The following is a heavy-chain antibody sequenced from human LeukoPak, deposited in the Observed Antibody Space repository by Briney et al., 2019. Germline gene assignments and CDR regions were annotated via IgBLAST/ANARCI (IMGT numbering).Heavy chain of an antibody. J-gene: IGHJ3*02. CDR2: IYYSGST. D-gene: IGHD2-15*01. Sequence: KSSETLSLTCTVSGVSISNYYWSWIRQPPGKGLEWVGYIYYSGSTNYNPSLKSRVTISVDTSKNQFSLKLSSVTAADTAVYYCATFMHGYCSGGSCYGAFDIWGQGTMVTVSS. CDR3: ATFMHGYCSGGSCYGAFDI. CDR1: GVSISNYY. V-gene: IGHV4-59*01.